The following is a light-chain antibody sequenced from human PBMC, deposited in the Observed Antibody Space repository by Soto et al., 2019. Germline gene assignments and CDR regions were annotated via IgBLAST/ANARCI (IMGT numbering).Light chain of an antibody. CDR3: QQLNSLLT. J-gene: IGKJ4*01. CDR1: QGISSY. CDR2: AAS. Sequence: DIQLTQSPSFLSASVGDRVTITCRASQGISSYLAWYQQKPGKAPKLLIYAASTLQSGVPSRLSGSGSGTEFTLTISSLQPEDFTTYYCQQLNSLLTFGGGTKVEIK. V-gene: IGKV1-9*01.